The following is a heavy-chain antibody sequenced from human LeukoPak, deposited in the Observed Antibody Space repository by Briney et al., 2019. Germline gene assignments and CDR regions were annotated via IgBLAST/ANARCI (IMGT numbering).Heavy chain of an antibody. CDR3: ARDRVASGRFGEVAS. V-gene: IGHV3-21*01. J-gene: IGHJ5*02. Sequence: GGSLRLSCAASGFTFSTYSMNWVRQAPGKGLEWGSFISGGGSYIYYAESVKGRFTISRDNAKNSLYLQMNSLRAADTAIYYCARDRVASGRFGEVASWGQGTLVTVSS. CDR1: GFTFSTYS. CDR2: ISGGGSYI. D-gene: IGHD3-10*01.